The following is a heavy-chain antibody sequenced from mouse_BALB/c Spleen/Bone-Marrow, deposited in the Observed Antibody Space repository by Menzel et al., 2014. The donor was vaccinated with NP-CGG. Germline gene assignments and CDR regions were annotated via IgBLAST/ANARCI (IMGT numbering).Heavy chain of an antibody. CDR3: ARGDSYGGSFFAY. CDR1: GFNIKDTY. D-gene: IGHD1-1*01. CDR2: IDPANGNT. V-gene: IGHV14-3*02. Sequence: EVQLQQSGADLVKPGASVKLSCTASGFNIKDTYMHWVKQRPEQGLEWIGRIDPANGNTKYDPKFQGKATITADTSSNTAYLQLSSLTSEDTAVYYCARGDSYGGSFFAYWGQGTLVTVSA. J-gene: IGHJ3*01.